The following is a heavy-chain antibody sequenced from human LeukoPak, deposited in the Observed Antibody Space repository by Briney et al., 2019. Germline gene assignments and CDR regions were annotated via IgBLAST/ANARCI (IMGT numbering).Heavy chain of an antibody. V-gene: IGHV1-69*01. CDR2: IIPIFGTA. D-gene: IGHD6-13*01. J-gene: IGHJ6*03. Sequence: ASVKVSCKASGGTFSSYAISWVRQAPGQGLEWMGGIIPIFGTANYAQKFQGRVTITADESTSTAYMELSSLRSEDTAVYYCASTLAAGDYYYYMDVWGKGTTVTISS. CDR3: ASTLAAGDYYYYMDV. CDR1: GGTFSSYA.